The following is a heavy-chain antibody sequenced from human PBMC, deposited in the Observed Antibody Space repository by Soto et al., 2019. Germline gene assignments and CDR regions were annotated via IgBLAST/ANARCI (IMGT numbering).Heavy chain of an antibody. CDR1: GYTVTGYY. CDR2: INPHSGGT. V-gene: IGHV1-2*04. J-gene: IGHJ4*02. CDR3: ARGTYRKDTQYYFDY. Sequence: QVQLVQSGAEVKKPGASVKVSCKASGYTVTGYYMHWVRQAPGQGLEWMEWINPHSGGTNYAQKFQGWVTMTRDTSISTAYMELSRLRSDDTAVYCCARGTYRKDTQYYFDYWGQGTLVTVSS. D-gene: IGHD1-1*01.